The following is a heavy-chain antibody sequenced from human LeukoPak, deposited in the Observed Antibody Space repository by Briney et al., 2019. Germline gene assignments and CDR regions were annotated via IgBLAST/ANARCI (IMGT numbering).Heavy chain of an antibody. V-gene: IGHV4-34*01. CDR3: ARDGYNDAFDI. CDR2: INHSGST. J-gene: IGHJ3*02. Sequence: SETLSLTCTVSGGSISGYYWSWIRQPPGKGLEWIGEINHSGSTNYNPSLKSRVTISVDTSKNQFSLKLSSVTAADTAVYYCARDGYNDAFDIWGQGTMVTVSS. D-gene: IGHD5-24*01. CDR1: GGSISGYY.